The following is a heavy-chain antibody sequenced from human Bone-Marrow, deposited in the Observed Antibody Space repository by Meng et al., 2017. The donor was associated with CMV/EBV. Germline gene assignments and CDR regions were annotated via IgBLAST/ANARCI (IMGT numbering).Heavy chain of an antibody. CDR3: AAGPFGAVAGNFDY. CDR1: GYTFTGYY. CDR2: INPNSGGT. V-gene: IGHV1-2*02. J-gene: IGHJ4*02. D-gene: IGHD6-19*01. Sequence: ASVKVSCKASGYTFTGYYMHWVRQAPGQGLEWMGWINPNSGGTNYAQKFQGRVTMTRDTSISTAYMELSRLRPDDTAVYYCAAGPFGAVAGNFDYWGQGTLVTVSS.